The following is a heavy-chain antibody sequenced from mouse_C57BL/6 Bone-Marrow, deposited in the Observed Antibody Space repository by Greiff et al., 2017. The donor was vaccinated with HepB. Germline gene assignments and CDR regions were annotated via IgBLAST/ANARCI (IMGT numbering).Heavy chain of an antibody. CDR2: ISNGGGST. Sequence: EVMLVESGGGLVQPGGSLKLSCAASGFTFSDYYMYWVRQTPEKRLEWVAYISNGGGSTYYPDTVKGLFTISRDNAKNTLYLQMSRLKSEDTAIYYCARHLGRLDYWGQGTSVTVSS. CDR1: GFTFSDYY. CDR3: ARHLGRLDY. V-gene: IGHV5-12*01. J-gene: IGHJ4*01. D-gene: IGHD4-1*01.